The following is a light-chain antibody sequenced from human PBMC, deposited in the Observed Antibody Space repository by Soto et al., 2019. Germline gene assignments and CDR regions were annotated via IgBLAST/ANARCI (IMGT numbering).Light chain of an antibody. Sequence: QSALAQPPSVSGAPGQRVTISCTGSSSIIGAGYDVHWYQQLPGTAPKLLIYGNSNRPSGVPDRFSGSKSGTSASLAITGLQAEDDADYYCQSYDSSLSGYVFGTGTKVTVL. J-gene: IGLJ1*01. CDR2: GNS. CDR1: SSIIGAGYD. V-gene: IGLV1-40*01. CDR3: QSYDSSLSGYV.